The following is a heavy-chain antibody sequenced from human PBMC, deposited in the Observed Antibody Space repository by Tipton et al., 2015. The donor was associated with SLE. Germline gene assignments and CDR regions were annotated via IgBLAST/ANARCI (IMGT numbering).Heavy chain of an antibody. CDR1: GFTFSGYY. Sequence: SLRLSCAASGFTFSGYYMNWVRQAPGKGLEWVSSISTSSSYIYYADSLKGRFTISRDNAKNSLYLQMNNLRAEDTAVYYCARATETTSYAFDIWGQGTMVTVSS. D-gene: IGHD4-11*01. CDR2: ISTSSSYI. CDR3: ARATETTSYAFDI. J-gene: IGHJ3*02. V-gene: IGHV3-21*01.